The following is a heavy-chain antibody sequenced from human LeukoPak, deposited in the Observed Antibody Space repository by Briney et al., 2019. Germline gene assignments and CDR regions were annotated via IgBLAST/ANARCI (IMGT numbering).Heavy chain of an antibody. CDR1: GYTFSSYW. Sequence: ESLKISCKGSGYTFSSYWIGWVRPMPGKGLEWMGIIFIGDSDTRYSPSFEGQVTISADKSISTAFLRWSSLKASDTAVYYCAKSDGYNYDYWGQGTLVTVSS. D-gene: IGHD5-24*01. CDR2: IFIGDSDT. CDR3: AKSDGYNYDY. J-gene: IGHJ4*02. V-gene: IGHV5-51*01.